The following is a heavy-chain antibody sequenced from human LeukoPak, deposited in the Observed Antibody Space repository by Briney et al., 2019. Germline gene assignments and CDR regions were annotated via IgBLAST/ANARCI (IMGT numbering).Heavy chain of an antibody. CDR2: ISYDGSNK. D-gene: IGHD6-19*01. CDR1: GFTFSSYA. CDR3: ARGGAVAGTLIDY. J-gene: IGHJ4*02. Sequence: GRSLRLSCAASGFTFSSYAMHWVRQAPGKGLEWVAVISYDGSNKYYADSVKGRFTISRDNSKNTLYLQMNSLRAEDTAVYYCARGGAVAGTLIDYWGQGTLVTVSS. V-gene: IGHV3-30*04.